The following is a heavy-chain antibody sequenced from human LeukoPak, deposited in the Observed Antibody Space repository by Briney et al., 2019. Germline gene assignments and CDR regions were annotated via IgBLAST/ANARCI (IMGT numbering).Heavy chain of an antibody. CDR2: ISSSGSTI. D-gene: IGHD3-3*01. CDR3: ARDRPDGIFGVVIEPDY. Sequence: GGSLRLSCAASGFTFSSYEMNWVRQAPGKGLEWVSYISSSGSTIYYADSVKGRFTISRDNAKISLYLQMNSLRAEDTAVYYCARDRPDGIFGVVIEPDYWGQGTLVTVSS. CDR1: GFTFSSYE. V-gene: IGHV3-48*03. J-gene: IGHJ4*02.